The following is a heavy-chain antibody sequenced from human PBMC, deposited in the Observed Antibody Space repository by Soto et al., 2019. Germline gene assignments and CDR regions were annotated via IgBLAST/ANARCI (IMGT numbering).Heavy chain of an antibody. CDR3: ARGRIVVVTAIHYSWFDP. D-gene: IGHD2-21*02. V-gene: IGHV4-34*01. Sequence: PSETLSLTCVVSGGSINSNYYWSWIRQPPGKGLEWIGEINHSGSTNYNPSLKSRVTISVDTSKNQFSLKLSSVTAADTAVYYCARGRIVVVTAIHYSWFDPWGQGTLVTVSS. J-gene: IGHJ5*02. CDR1: GGSINSNYY. CDR2: INHSGST.